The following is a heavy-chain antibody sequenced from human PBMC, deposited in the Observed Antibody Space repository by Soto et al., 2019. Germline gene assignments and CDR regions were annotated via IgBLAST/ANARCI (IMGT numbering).Heavy chain of an antibody. Sequence: PSETLSLTCAVYGGSFSGYYWSLIRQPPGKGLEWIGEINHSGSTNYSPSLKSRVTISVDTSKNQFSLKLSSVTAADTAIYFCARGLYGGNFEYWGQGITVTVSS. CDR2: INHSGST. J-gene: IGHJ4*02. D-gene: IGHD2-15*01. V-gene: IGHV4-34*01. CDR3: ARGLYGGNFEY. CDR1: GGSFSGYY.